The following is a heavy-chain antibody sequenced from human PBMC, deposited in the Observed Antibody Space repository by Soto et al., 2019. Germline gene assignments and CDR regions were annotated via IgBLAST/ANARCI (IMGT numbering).Heavy chain of an antibody. V-gene: IGHV3-30*18. CDR1: GFTFSSYG. J-gene: IGHJ4*02. CDR2: ISYDGSNK. Sequence: QVQLVESGGGVVQPGRSLRLSCAASGFTFSSYGMHWVRQAPGKGLEWVAVISYDGSNKYYADSVKGRFTISRDNSKNTLYLQMNSLRAEDTAVYYCVKDRLTNYYGSGDNFDYWGQGTLVTVSS. CDR3: VKDRLTNYYGSGDNFDY. D-gene: IGHD3-10*01.